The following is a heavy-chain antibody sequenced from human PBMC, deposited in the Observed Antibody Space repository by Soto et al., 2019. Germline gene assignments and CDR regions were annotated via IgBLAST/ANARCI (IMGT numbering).Heavy chain of an antibody. J-gene: IGHJ4*02. V-gene: IGHV2-5*02. CDR3: AHTQLNYYGSGTDYFDY. D-gene: IGHD3-10*01. Sequence: QITLKESGPTLVKATQTLTLTCTFSGFSLSTSGVGVGWIRQPPGKALEWLALIYWDDDKRYSPSLKSRLTIIKDTSKNQVVLIMTNMDPVDTATYYCAHTQLNYYGSGTDYFDYWGQGTLVTVSS. CDR2: IYWDDDK. CDR1: GFSLSTSGVG.